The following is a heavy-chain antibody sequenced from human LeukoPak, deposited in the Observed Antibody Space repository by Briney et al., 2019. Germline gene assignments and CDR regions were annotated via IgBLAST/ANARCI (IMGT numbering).Heavy chain of an antibody. CDR3: ATLPIAAAGTYFDY. V-gene: IGHV1-24*01. CDR2: FDPEDGET. CDR1: GYTLTELS. D-gene: IGHD6-13*01. Sequence: ASVKVSCKVSGYTLTELSMHWVRQAPGKGLGWMGGFDPEDGETIYAQKFQGRVTMTEDTSTDTAYMELSSLRSEDTAVYYCATLPIAAAGTYFDYWGQGTLVTVSS. J-gene: IGHJ4*02.